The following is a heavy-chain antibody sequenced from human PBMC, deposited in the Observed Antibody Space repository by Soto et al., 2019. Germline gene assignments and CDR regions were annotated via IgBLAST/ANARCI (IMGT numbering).Heavy chain of an antibody. CDR1: VGSISSYY. J-gene: IGHJ4*02. CDR3: ARARGGYCTSTGCYTRDYFDY. Sequence: TLSLTCIVSVGSISSYYWNWIRQPPGKGLEWIGYIDYSGSTKYNPSTKSRVTMSVDTSKSQLSLKLSSVTAADTAVYYCARARGGYCTSTGCYTRDYFDYWGQGTLVTVSS. D-gene: IGHD2-2*02. V-gene: IGHV4-59*01. CDR2: IDYSGST.